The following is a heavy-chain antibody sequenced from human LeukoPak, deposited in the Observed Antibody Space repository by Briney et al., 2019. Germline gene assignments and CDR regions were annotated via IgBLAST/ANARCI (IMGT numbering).Heavy chain of an antibody. J-gene: IGHJ4*02. CDR3: ARVGDSSGSLGDY. D-gene: IGHD6-19*01. Sequence: PGGSLRLSCAASGSTFGNYYMSWVRQAPGKGLEWVANIKHDGNWKFYADSVKGRFTVSRDNAEKLVYLHMSSLRAEDTAMYYCARVGDSSGSLGDYWGQGILVTVSS. CDR2: IKHDGNWK. CDR1: GSTFGNYY. V-gene: IGHV3-7*03.